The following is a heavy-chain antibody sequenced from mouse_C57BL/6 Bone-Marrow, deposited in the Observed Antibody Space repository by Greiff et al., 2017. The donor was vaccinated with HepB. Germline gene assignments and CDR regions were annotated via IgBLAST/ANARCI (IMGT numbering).Heavy chain of an antibody. J-gene: IGHJ3*01. Sequence: EVQLQQSGAELVRPGASVKLSCTASGFNIKDDYMHWVQQRPEQGLEWIGWIDPENGDTEYASKFQGKATITADTSSNTAYLQLSSLTSEDTAVYFCTTGLRRRTWFAYWGQGTLVTVSA. CDR2: IDPENGDT. V-gene: IGHV14-4*01. CDR1: GFNIKDDY. D-gene: IGHD2-2*01. CDR3: TTGLRRRTWFAY.